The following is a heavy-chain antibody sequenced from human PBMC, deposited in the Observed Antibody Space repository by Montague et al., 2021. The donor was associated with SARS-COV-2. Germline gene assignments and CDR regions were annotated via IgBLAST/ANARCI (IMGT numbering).Heavy chain of an antibody. CDR2: MSYDGSNK. CDR1: GFTFSSYG. J-gene: IGHJ4*02. CDR3: ARDSYLSGFDY. Sequence: SLRLSCAASGFTFSSYGMHWVRQAPGKGLEWVAVMSYDGSNKYYADSVKGRFTISRDNSKNTLYLQMNSLRVEDTAVYYCARDSYLSGFDYWGQGTLVTVPS. D-gene: IGHD3-10*01. V-gene: IGHV3-30-3*01.